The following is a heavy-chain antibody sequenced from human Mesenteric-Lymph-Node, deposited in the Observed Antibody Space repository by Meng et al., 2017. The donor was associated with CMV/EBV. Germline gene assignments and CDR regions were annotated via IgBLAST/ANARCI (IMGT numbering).Heavy chain of an antibody. CDR2: IYPGDSDT. J-gene: IGHJ6*02. Sequence: GESLKISCMASGYKFTSYWIGWVRQMPGKGLEWMGIIYPGDSDTRYSPPFKGQVTISADRSISTAYLQWSSLKASDTAIYYCARSYNFDFWSGLNTFYSGMDVWGQGTTVTVSS. D-gene: IGHD3-3*01. CDR3: ARSYNFDFWSGLNTFYSGMDV. V-gene: IGHV5-51*01. CDR1: GYKFTSYW.